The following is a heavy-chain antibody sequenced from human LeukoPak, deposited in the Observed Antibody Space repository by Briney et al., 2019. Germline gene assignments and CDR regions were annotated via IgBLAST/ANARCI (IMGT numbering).Heavy chain of an antibody. Sequence: SVKVSCKASGGTFSSYAISWVRQAPGQGLEWMGGNIPIFGTANYAQKFQGRVTITADESTSTAYMELSSLRSEDTAVYYCALRRGFWSGYYWFDPWGQGTLVTVSS. J-gene: IGHJ5*02. CDR3: ALRRGFWSGYYWFDP. V-gene: IGHV1-69*13. D-gene: IGHD3-3*01. CDR1: GGTFSSYA. CDR2: NIPIFGTA.